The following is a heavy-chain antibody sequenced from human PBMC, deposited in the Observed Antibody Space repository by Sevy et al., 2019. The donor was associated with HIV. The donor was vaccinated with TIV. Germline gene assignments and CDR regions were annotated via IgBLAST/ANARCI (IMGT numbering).Heavy chain of an antibody. CDR2: IKEDGSEQ. D-gene: IGHD3-3*01. Sequence: GGSLRLSCAASGFTFSNYWMSWVRQASGKGLEWVANIKEDGSEQYYVDSVQGRFTISRDNAKNSLSLQMSSLRAEDTAVYYCARDLEGPIRFWYYCYMDVWGKGTTVTVSS. CDR3: ARDLEGPIRFWYYCYMDV. CDR1: GFTFSNYW. V-gene: IGHV3-7*03. J-gene: IGHJ6*03.